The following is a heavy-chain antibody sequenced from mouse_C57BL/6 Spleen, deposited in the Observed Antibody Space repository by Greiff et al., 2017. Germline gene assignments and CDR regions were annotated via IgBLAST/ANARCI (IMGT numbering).Heavy chain of an antibody. V-gene: IGHV5-6*01. CDR1: GFTFSSYG. CDR2: ISSGGSYT. J-gene: IGHJ2*01. D-gene: IGHD2-4*01. CDR3: ARLTDYPDY. Sequence: EVQLVESGGDLVKPGGSLKLSCAASGFTFSSYGMSWVRQTPDKRLEWVATISSGGSYTYYPDSVKGRFTISRDNAKNTLYLQMSSLKSEDTAMYYCARLTDYPDYWGQGTTLTVSS.